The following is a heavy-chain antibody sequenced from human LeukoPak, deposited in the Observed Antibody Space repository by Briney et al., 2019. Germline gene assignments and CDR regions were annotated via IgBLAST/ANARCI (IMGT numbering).Heavy chain of an antibody. CDR3: AKSSGVILDYYYGMDV. Sequence: PGGSLRLSCAASGFTFDDYAMHWVRQAPGKGLEWVSGISWNSGSIGYADSVKGRFTISRDNAKNSLYLQMNSLSAEDTALYYCAKSSGVILDYYYGMDVWGQGTTVTVSS. CDR1: GFTFDDYA. J-gene: IGHJ6*02. CDR2: ISWNSGSI. V-gene: IGHV3-9*01. D-gene: IGHD3-16*02.